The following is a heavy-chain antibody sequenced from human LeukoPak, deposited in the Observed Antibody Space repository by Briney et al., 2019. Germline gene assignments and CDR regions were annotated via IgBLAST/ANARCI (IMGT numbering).Heavy chain of an antibody. D-gene: IGHD5-18*01. CDR2: IYHSGST. V-gene: IGHV4-4*02. Sequence: SETLSLTCAVSGGSISSSNWWSWVRQPPGKGLEWIGEIYHSGSTNYNPSLKSRVTISVDKSKNQFSLKLSSVTAADTAVYYCARAVGYSYGYGFAYWGQGTLVTVSS. J-gene: IGHJ4*02. CDR3: ARAVGYSYGYGFAY. CDR1: GGSISSSNW.